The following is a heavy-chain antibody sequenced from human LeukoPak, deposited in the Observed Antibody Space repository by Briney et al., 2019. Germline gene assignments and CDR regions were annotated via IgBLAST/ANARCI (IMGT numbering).Heavy chain of an antibody. J-gene: IGHJ4*02. V-gene: IGHV4-59*08. CDR3: ARHLEGSYGEPSLRY. CDR2: MYYSGST. Sequence: SETLSLTCTVSGASISSYYWSWIRQPPGKGLEWIAYMYYSGSTNYNPSLKSRVTISVDTSKNQLSLKLSSVTAADTAMYYCARHLEGSYGEPSLRYWGQGTLVTVSS. CDR1: GASISSYY. D-gene: IGHD3-16*01.